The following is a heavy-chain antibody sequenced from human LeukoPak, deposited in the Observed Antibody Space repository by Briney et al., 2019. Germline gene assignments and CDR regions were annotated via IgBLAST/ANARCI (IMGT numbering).Heavy chain of an antibody. Sequence: GGSLRLSCAASGFTFSDYAMSWVRQAPGKGLEWVSTIFKTGDTAHYADIVRGRFTISRDNSKNTLSLQMNSLRAEDTAIYYCAKLWGRHVWSFDYRGQGALVTVSS. CDR1: GFTFSDYA. D-gene: IGHD3-16*01. J-gene: IGHJ4*02. V-gene: IGHV3-23*01. CDR3: AKLWGRHVWSFDY. CDR2: IFKTGDTA.